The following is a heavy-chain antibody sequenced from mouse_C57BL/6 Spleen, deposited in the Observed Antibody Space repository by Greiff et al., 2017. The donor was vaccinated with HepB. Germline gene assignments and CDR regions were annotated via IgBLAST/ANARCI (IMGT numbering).Heavy chain of an antibody. CDR1: GFNIKDYY. V-gene: IGHV14-2*01. Sequence: VQLQQSGAELVKPGASVKLSCTASGFNIKDYYMHWVKQRTEQGLEWIGRIDPEDGETKYAPKFKGKATITADTSSNTAYLQLSSLASEDTAVYYCAREIPRGYFDVWGTGTTVTVSS. J-gene: IGHJ1*03. CDR3: AREIPRGYFDV. CDR2: IDPEDGET.